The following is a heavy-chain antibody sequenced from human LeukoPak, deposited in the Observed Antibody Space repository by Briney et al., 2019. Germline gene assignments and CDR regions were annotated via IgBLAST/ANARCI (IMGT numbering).Heavy chain of an antibody. Sequence: QAGGSLRLSCAASGFTFSSYAMSWVRQAPGKGLEWVSYIISSSSTIYYADSVKGRFTISRDNAKNSLYLQMNSLRAEDTAVYYCARAGDVVVGPYYYMDVWGKGATVTVSS. J-gene: IGHJ6*03. CDR2: IISSSSTI. V-gene: IGHV3-48*01. CDR3: ARAGDVVVGPYYYMDV. CDR1: GFTFSSYA. D-gene: IGHD2-2*01.